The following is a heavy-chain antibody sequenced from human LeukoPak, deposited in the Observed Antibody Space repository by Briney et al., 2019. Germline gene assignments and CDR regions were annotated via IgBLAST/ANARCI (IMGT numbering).Heavy chain of an antibody. Sequence: GASVKVSCKASGYTFTGYYMHWVRQAPGQGLEWMGWINPNSGGTNYAQKFQGRVTMTRDTSISTAYMELSRLRSDDTAVYYCARSGWSSSGLLWFGELLSPYFDYWGQGTLVTVSS. CDR1: GYTFTGYY. CDR2: INPNSGGT. CDR3: ARSGWSSSGLLWFGELLSPYFDY. J-gene: IGHJ4*02. V-gene: IGHV1-2*02. D-gene: IGHD3-10*01.